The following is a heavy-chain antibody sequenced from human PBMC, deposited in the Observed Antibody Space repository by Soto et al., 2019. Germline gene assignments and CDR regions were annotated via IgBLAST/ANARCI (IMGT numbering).Heavy chain of an antibody. D-gene: IGHD6-13*01. Sequence: PSETLSLTCAVDGRSFSGYYWSWIRQPPGKGLEWIGEINHSGSTNYNPSLKSRVTISVDTSKNQFSLKLSSVTAADTAVYYCARGTRRIAAAAYYFDYWGQGTLVTVSS. CDR2: INHSGST. V-gene: IGHV4-34*01. CDR3: ARGTRRIAAAAYYFDY. CDR1: GRSFSGYY. J-gene: IGHJ4*02.